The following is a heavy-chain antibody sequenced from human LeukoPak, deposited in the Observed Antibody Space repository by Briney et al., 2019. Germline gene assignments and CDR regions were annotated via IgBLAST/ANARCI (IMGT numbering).Heavy chain of an antibody. CDR1: GFTFSTYW. CDR2: INLDGTST. J-gene: IGHJ3*02. Sequence: GGSLRLSCAASGFTFSTYWMHWVRHAPGKGLVWVARINLDGTSTTYADSAKGRFTISRDNSKNTLYLQMNSLRAEDTAVYYCAKTTVGFAGERVSAFDIWGQGTMVTVSS. D-gene: IGHD7-27*01. CDR3: AKTTVGFAGERVSAFDI. V-gene: IGHV3-74*01.